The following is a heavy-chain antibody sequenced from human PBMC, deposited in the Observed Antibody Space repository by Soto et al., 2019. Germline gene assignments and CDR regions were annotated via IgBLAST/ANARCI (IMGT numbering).Heavy chain of an antibody. CDR1: GFSVDEYG. J-gene: IGHJ5*01. D-gene: IGHD4-17*01. Sequence: EVQLVESGGGVVRPGGSLRLACEASGFSVDEYGMSYVRQVQGKGLEWVSGLHRNAKSTSYADSVRGRFAISSDDAKNSLYLQMNSLRAEDTAFYYCARDHRWGYQYGDYGDSWGHGTLVTVSS. CDR3: ARDHRWGYQYGDYGDS. CDR2: LHRNAKST. V-gene: IGHV3-20*04.